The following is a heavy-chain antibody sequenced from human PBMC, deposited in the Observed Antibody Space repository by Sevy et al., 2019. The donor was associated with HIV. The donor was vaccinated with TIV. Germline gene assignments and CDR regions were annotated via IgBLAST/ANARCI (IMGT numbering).Heavy chain of an antibody. D-gene: IGHD1-26*01. J-gene: IGHJ4*02. Sequence: GGSLRLSCAASGFTFSSYAMSWVRQAPGKGLEWVSAISGSGGSTYYADSVKGRFTISRDNSKNTLYLQMNSLRAEDTDVYYCAKVLRGGREGELIGTYDYWGQGTLVTVSS. CDR2: ISGSGGST. CDR1: GFTFSSYA. V-gene: IGHV3-23*01. CDR3: AKVLRGGREGELIGTYDY.